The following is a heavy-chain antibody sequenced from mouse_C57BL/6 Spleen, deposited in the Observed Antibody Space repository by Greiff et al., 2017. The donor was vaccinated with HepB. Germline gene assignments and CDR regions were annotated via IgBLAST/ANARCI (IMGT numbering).Heavy chain of an antibody. CDR3: ATYYSNYENAMDY. J-gene: IGHJ4*01. Sequence: VQLQQSGAELAKPGASVKLSCKASGYTFTSYWMHWVKQRPGQGLEWIGYINPSSGYTKYNQKFKDKATLTADKSSSTAYMQLSSLTYEDSAVYYCATYYSNYENAMDYWGQGTSVTVSS. CDR1: GYTFTSYW. V-gene: IGHV1-7*01. CDR2: INPSSGYT. D-gene: IGHD2-5*01.